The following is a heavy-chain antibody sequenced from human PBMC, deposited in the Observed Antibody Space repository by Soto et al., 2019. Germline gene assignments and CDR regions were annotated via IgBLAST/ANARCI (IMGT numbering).Heavy chain of an antibody. D-gene: IGHD3-10*01. CDR1: GGSISSYY. Sequence: SETLSLTCTVSGGSISSYYWSWIRQPPGKGLEWIGYIYYSGSTNYNPSLKSRVTISVDTSKNQFSLKLSSMTAADTAVYYCARANDYYGSGSYSKAYYYYMDVWGKGTTVTVSS. V-gene: IGHV4-59*01. CDR2: IYYSGST. CDR3: ARANDYYGSGSYSKAYYYYMDV. J-gene: IGHJ6*03.